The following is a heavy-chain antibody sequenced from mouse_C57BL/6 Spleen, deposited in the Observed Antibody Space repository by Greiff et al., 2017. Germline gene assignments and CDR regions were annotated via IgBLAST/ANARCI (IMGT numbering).Heavy chain of an antibody. V-gene: IGHV14-4*01. Sequence: EVKLVESGAELVRPGASVKLSCTASGFNIKDDYMHWVKQRPEQGLEWIGWIDPENGDTEYASKFQGKATITADTSSNTAYLQLSSLTSEDTAVYYCSFYYYGSSPFDYWGQGTTLTVSS. D-gene: IGHD1-1*01. CDR2: IDPENGDT. CDR1: GFNIKDDY. J-gene: IGHJ2*01. CDR3: SFYYYGSSPFDY.